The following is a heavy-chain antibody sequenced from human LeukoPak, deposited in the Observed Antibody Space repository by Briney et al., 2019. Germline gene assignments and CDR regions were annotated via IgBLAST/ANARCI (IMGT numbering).Heavy chain of an antibody. Sequence: ASVTVSCKASGGTFSSYAISWVRQAPGQGLEWMGGIIPIFGTANYAQKFQGRVTITADESTSTAYMELSSLRSEDTAVYYCASEQLGRIWLDYWGQGTLVTVSS. CDR1: GGTFSSYA. D-gene: IGHD5-24*01. CDR3: ASEQLGRIWLDY. J-gene: IGHJ4*02. CDR2: IIPIFGTA. V-gene: IGHV1-69*13.